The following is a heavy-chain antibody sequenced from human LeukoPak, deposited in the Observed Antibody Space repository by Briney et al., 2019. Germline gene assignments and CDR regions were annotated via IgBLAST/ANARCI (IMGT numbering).Heavy chain of an antibody. CDR2: LYVDGST. D-gene: IGHD5-24*01. V-gene: IGHV3-53*01. J-gene: IGHJ4*02. CDR1: GLTVSNNY. Sequence: GGSLRLSCAASGLTVSNNYLSWVRQAPGKGLEWVSVLYVDGSTYYADSVKGRFTISRDNSKNTLYLQMNSLRAEDTAVYYCAKARGRDGYKDELDYWGQGTLVTVSS. CDR3: AKARGRDGYKDELDY.